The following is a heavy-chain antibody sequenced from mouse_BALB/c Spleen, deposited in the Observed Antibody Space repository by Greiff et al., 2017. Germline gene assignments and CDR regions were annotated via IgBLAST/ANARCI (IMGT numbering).Heavy chain of an antibody. CDR2: ISYSGST. J-gene: IGHJ2*01. D-gene: IGHD1-1*01. Sequence: VQLQQSGPGLVKPSQSLSLTCTVTGYSITSDYAWNWIRQFPGNKLEWMGYISYSGSTSYNPSLKSRISITRDTSKNQFFLQLNSVTTEDTATYYCARDGGSRNYFDYWGQGTTLTVSS. CDR1: GYSITSDYA. CDR3: ARDGGSRNYFDY. V-gene: IGHV3-2*02.